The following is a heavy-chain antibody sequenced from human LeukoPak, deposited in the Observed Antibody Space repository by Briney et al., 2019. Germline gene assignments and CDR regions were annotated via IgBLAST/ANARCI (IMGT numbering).Heavy chain of an antibody. D-gene: IGHD3-22*01. CDR1: GYSISSGYY. J-gene: IGHJ4*02. Sequence: SETLSLTCTVSGYSISSGYYWGWIRQPPGKGLEWIGSIYHSGSTYYNPSLKSRVTISVDTSKNQFSLKLSSVTAADTAVYYCASGFIGSGPYDSSGYYSSSHAWGQGTLVTVSS. CDR2: IYHSGST. V-gene: IGHV4-38-2*02. CDR3: ASGFIGSGPYDSSGYYSSSHA.